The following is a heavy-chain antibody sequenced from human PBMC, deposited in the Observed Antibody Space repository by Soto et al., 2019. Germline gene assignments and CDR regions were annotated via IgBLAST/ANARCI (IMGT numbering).Heavy chain of an antibody. CDR1: GDSVSRNGVA. CDR2: TYYRSKWSS. V-gene: IGHV6-1*01. CDR3: LRGQHSAFDY. Sequence: SQTLSLTCVISGDSVSRNGVAWNWIRQSPSRGLEWLGRTYYRSKWSSDYAVSLKSRITINPDTSKSQVSLQLNSVTPEDTAVYYCLRGQHSAFDYWGQGTLVTVSS. D-gene: IGHD3-3*02. J-gene: IGHJ4*02.